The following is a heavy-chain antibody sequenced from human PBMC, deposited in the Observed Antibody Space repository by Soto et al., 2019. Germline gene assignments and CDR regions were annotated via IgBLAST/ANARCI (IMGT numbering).Heavy chain of an antibody. Sequence: PGGSLRLSCAASGFIFDDFTMHWVRLVPGKGLQWVSYINWDGRIAMYADSVKGRFTISRDNTDNHLYLQMNSLRSDDTALYYCAKDEGAAVESPGDWGHGTLVTVSS. V-gene: IGHV3-43*01. D-gene: IGHD6-13*01. J-gene: IGHJ4*01. CDR2: INWDGRIA. CDR3: AKDEGAAVESPGD. CDR1: GFIFDDFT.